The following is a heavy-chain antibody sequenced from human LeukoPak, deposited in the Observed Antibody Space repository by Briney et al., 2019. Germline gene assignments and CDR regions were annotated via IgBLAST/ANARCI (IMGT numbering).Heavy chain of an antibody. CDR3: ASSIQLWLPVY. CDR1: GYTFTSYD. CDR2: ISAYNGNT. V-gene: IGHV1-18*01. D-gene: IGHD5-18*01. Sequence: ASVKVSCKASGYTFTSYDINWVRQAPGQGLEWMGWISAYNGNTNYAQKLQGRVTMTTDTYMELRSLRSDDTAVYYCASSIQLWLPVYWGQGTLVTVSS. J-gene: IGHJ4*02.